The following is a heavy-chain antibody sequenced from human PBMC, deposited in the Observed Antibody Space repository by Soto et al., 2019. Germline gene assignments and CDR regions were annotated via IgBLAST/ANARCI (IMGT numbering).Heavy chain of an antibody. J-gene: IGHJ6*02. Sequence: GGSLRLSCAASGFTVSSNYMSWVRQAPGKGLEWVSVIYSGGSTYYADSVKGRFTISRDNSKNTLYLQMNSLRAEDTAVYYCARASEAILYYYGMDVWGQGTTVTVSS. CDR2: IYSGGST. CDR1: GFTVSSNY. D-gene: IGHD2-21*01. V-gene: IGHV3-53*01. CDR3: ARASEAILYYYGMDV.